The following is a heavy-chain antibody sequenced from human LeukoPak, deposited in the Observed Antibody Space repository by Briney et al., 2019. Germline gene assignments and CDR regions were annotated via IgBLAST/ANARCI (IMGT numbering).Heavy chain of an antibody. CDR3: ARGYYDSSDFEYFQH. J-gene: IGHJ1*01. V-gene: IGHV1-2*02. Sequence: GASVKVSCKASGYSFTGYYIHWVRQAPGQGLEWMAWINPNSGDTNFAQKFQGRVTMTRDTSISTVYMEPSRLRSDDTAVFFCARGYYDSSDFEYFQHWGQGTLVTVSS. CDR1: GYSFTGYY. D-gene: IGHD3-22*01. CDR2: INPNSGDT.